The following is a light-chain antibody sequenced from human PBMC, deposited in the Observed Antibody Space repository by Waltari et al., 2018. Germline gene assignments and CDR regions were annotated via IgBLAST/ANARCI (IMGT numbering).Light chain of an antibody. CDR1: QSISKY. CDR3: QNHERLPAT. CDR2: AAS. V-gene: IGKV3-20*01. J-gene: IGKJ1*01. Sequence: EVVLTQSPGTLSLSTGERATLSCRVSQSISKYLVWYQQRPGQAPRLLIYAASTRATGIPDRFSGSGFGTDFSLTISRLEPEDFAVYYCQNHERLPATFGQGTRVEIK.